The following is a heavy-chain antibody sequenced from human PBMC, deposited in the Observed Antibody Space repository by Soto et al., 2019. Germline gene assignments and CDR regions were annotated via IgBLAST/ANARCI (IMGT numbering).Heavy chain of an antibody. CDR2: IIPIFGTA. Sequence: GSSVKVSCKASGGTFSSYAISWVGPAPGQGLEWMVGIIPIFGTANYAQKFQGRVTITADESTSTADMELSSLRSEDTAVYYCARRWLQFYYYGMDVWGQGTTVTVSS. CDR1: GGTFSSYA. D-gene: IGHD5-12*01. CDR3: ARRWLQFYYYGMDV. J-gene: IGHJ6*02. V-gene: IGHV1-69*13.